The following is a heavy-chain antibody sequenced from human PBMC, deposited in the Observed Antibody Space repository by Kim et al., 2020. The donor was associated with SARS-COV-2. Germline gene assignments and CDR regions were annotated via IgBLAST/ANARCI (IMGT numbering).Heavy chain of an antibody. CDR3: ARSLGGAVAVYFDY. Sequence: GGSLRLSCAASGFTFSSYAMHWVRQAPGKGLEWVAVISYDGSNKYYADSVKGRFTISRDNSKNTLYLQMNSLRAEDTAVYYCARSLGGAVAVYFDYWGQGTLVTVSS. CDR2: ISYDGSNK. J-gene: IGHJ4*02. D-gene: IGHD6-19*01. V-gene: IGHV3-30-3*01. CDR1: GFTFSSYA.